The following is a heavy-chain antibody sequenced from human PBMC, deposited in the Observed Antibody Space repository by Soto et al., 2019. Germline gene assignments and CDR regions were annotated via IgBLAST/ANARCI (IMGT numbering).Heavy chain of an antibody. V-gene: IGHV1-69*13. CDR2: IVPIFGTT. CDR3: ARPDEGSYHSNHLYYYALDV. D-gene: IGHD3-16*02. J-gene: IGHJ6*02. CDR1: GVVFRRYA. Sequence: GASVKVFCKVSGVVFRRYAISWVRQAPGQGLEWLGGIVPIFGTTNYAQKFQGRVTIVADESTSTAYMDLSSLRSDDTAVYYCARPDEGSYHSNHLYYYALDVWGQGTTVTVSS.